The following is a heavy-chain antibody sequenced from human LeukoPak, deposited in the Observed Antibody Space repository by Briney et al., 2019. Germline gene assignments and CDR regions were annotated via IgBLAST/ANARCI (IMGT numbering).Heavy chain of an antibody. J-gene: IGHJ4*02. CDR1: GDSINSGGYW. CDR3: ARAPVATPSEFDY. CDR2: ISYGGNT. D-gene: IGHD5-12*01. V-gene: IGHV4-31*11. Sequence: SQTLSLTCAVSGDSINSGGYWWSWIRQHPGKGPEWIGYISYGGNTYYNPSLKSRVAISADTPKNQFSLKLSSTTAADTAVYYCARAPVATPSEFDYWGQGTLVTVSS.